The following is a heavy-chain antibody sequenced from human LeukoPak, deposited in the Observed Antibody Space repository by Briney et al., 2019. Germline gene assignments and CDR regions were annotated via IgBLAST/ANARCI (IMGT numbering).Heavy chain of an antibody. D-gene: IGHD6-25*01. CDR1: GDSISSFS. J-gene: IGHJ4*02. Sequence: SETLSLTCTVSGDSISSFSWSWIRQSPGKRLEWIGYLYYSGTANYNPSLRSRVTISSDTSKNQFSLKLSSLTAADTAMYYCARGPSSGQYVSPLDYWGQGTLVSVSS. V-gene: IGHV4-59*01. CDR2: LYYSGTA. CDR3: ARGPSSGQYVSPLDY.